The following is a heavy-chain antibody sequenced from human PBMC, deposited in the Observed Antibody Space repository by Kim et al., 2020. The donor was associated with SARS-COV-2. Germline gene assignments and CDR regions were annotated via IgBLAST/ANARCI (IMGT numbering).Heavy chain of an antibody. CDR2: VNNGGNP. Sequence: GGSLRLSCSASGFNFRSYAMSWVRQAPGKGPEWVAAVNNGGNPYYADSVRGRFTVSRDNTKNTLYLQKTGLRAEDTALYYCANDHPSNGWPTFHYWGQGTGVTVSS. CDR3: ANDHPSNGWPTFHY. V-gene: IGHV3-23*01. J-gene: IGHJ4*02. D-gene: IGHD6-19*01. CDR1: GFNFRSYA.